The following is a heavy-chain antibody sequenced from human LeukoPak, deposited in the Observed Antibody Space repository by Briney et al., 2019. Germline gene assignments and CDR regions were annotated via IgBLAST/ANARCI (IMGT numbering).Heavy chain of an antibody. J-gene: IGHJ5*02. V-gene: IGHV3-30*18. CDR1: GFTFSGYG. CDR2: ISYDGSNK. D-gene: IGHD2-15*01. Sequence: PGGSLRLSCAASGFTFSGYGMHWVRQAPGKGLEWVAVISYDGSNKYYADSVKGRFTISRDNSKNTLYLQMNSLRAEDTAVYYCAKDLGRYCSGGSCYSESAPSFDPWGQGTLVTVSS. CDR3: AKDLGRYCSGGSCYSESAPSFDP.